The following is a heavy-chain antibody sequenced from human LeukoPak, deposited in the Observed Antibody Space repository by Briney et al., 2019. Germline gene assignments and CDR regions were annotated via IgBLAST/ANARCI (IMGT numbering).Heavy chain of an antibody. CDR3: ASLGRYCSSTSCYGRGYYYYYYMDV. CDR2: ISGSGGST. D-gene: IGHD2-2*01. V-gene: IGHV3-23*01. Sequence: GGSLRLSCAASGFTFSSYAMSWVRQAPGKGLEWVSAISGSGGSTYYADSVKGRFTISRDNAKNSLYLQMNSLRAEDTAVYYCASLGRYCSSTSCYGRGYYYYYYMDVWGKGTTVTVSS. J-gene: IGHJ6*03. CDR1: GFTFSSYA.